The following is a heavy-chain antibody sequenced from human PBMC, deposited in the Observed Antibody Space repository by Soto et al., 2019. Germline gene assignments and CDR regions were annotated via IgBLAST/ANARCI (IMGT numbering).Heavy chain of an antibody. CDR2: ISSSSDYI. CDR3: ARARVYATGPLDF. CDR1: GFTFTSYT. Sequence: GGSLRLSCAASGFTFTSYTMNWVRQAPGKGLEWISSISSSSDYIYYADSMKGRVTISRDNAKNSLFLDMNSLTGEDTAVYYCARARVYATGPLDFWGQGTLVTVSS. D-gene: IGHD6-13*01. V-gene: IGHV3-21*06. J-gene: IGHJ4*02.